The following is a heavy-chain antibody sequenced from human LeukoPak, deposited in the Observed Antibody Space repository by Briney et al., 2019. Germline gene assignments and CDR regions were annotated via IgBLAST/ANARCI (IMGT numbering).Heavy chain of an antibody. Sequence: GESLKISCEVSGYSFANYWIAWARQVPGKGLEWMGIIYPGDSDTRMSPSFKGQVTISADKSISTAYVQWNSLKASDTAMYYCARGRGHDPWGQGTLVTVSS. J-gene: IGHJ5*02. CDR2: IYPGDSDT. CDR1: GYSFANYW. V-gene: IGHV5-51*01. CDR3: ARGRGHDP. D-gene: IGHD6-25*01.